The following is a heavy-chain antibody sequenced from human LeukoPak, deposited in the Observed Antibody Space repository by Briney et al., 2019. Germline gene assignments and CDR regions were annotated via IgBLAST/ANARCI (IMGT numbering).Heavy chain of an antibody. Sequence: SETLSLTCAVSGYSISSGYYWGWIRLSPGQGLEWIGSIYHSGCTYYNPSLKSRVTISVDTSKNQFSLKLSSVTAADTAVYYCARHMGSSSWYYYYMDVWGKGTTVTVSS. CDR2: IYHSGCT. J-gene: IGHJ6*03. CDR1: GYSISSGYY. D-gene: IGHD6-13*01. CDR3: ARHMGSSSWYYYYMDV. V-gene: IGHV4-38-2*01.